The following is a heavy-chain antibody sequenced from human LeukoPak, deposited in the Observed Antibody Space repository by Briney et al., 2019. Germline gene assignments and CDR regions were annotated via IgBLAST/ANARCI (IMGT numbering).Heavy chain of an antibody. CDR3: ARVGSVEMALNWFDP. V-gene: IGHV1-46*01. CDR1: GYTFTSYY. D-gene: IGHD5-24*01. CDR2: INPSGGST. J-gene: IGHJ5*02. Sequence: GASVKVSCKASGYTFTSYYMHWVRQAPGQGLEWMGIINPSGGSTSYAQKFQGRVTMTRDMSTSTVYMELSSLRSEDTAVYYCARVGSVEMALNWFDPWGQGTLVTVSS.